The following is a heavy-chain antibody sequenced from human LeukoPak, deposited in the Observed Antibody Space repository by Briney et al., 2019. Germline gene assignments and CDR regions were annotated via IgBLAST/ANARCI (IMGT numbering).Heavy chain of an antibody. CDR2: INPNSGGT. J-gene: IGHJ6*02. CDR1: GYIFTDYH. V-gene: IGHV1-2*06. Sequence: ASVKVSCKASGYIFTDYHIHWVRQAPGQGLEWMGRINPNSGGTTYAQKFQDRVTMTRDTSINTAYMELSRLNSDDTAIYYCATPGGILWFGDQDGMDVWGHGTTVAVSS. CDR3: ATPGGILWFGDQDGMDV. D-gene: IGHD3-10*01.